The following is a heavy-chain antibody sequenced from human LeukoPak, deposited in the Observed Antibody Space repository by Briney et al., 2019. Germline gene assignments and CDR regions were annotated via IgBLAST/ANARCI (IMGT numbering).Heavy chain of an antibody. CDR2: IYYSGST. CDR3: ARHVPSTIFGVLTGYFDL. CDR1: GDSISTYY. D-gene: IGHD3-3*01. V-gene: IGHV4-59*08. J-gene: IGHJ2*01. Sequence: SETLSLTCTVSGDSISTYYWSCIRQPPGEGLEWIGYIYYSGSTNYNPSLKSRVTISVDTSKKQFSLKLSSVTAADTAVYYCARHVPSTIFGVLTGYFDLWGRGTLVTVSS.